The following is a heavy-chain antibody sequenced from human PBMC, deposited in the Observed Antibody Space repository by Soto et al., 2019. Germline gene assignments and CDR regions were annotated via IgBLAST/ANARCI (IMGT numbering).Heavy chain of an antibody. CDR1: GDIVSSNSAA. V-gene: IGHV6-1*01. D-gene: IGHD2-2*01. CDR3: ARDPCSSTCCRPRISGAAAGKGGHYFDY. CDR2: TYYRSKWYN. J-gene: IGHJ4*02. Sequence: PSQTLSLTCAFSGDIVSSNSAAWNWIRQSPSRGLEWLGRTYYRSKWYNDYAVSVKSRITINPDTSKNQFSLQLNSVTPEDTAVYYCARDPCSSTCCRPRISGAAAGKGGHYFDYWGQGTLLIVSS.